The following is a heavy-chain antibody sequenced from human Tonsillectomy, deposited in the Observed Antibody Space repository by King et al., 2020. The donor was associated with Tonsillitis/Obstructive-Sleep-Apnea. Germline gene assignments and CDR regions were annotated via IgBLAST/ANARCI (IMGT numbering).Heavy chain of an antibody. CDR1: GFTFSSYS. V-gene: IGHV3-21*01. CDR2: ISSSSSYI. D-gene: IGHD3-22*01. J-gene: IGHJ1*01. Sequence: VQLVESGGGLVKPGGSLRLSCAASGFTFSSYSMNRVRQAPGKGLEWVSSISSSSSYIYYADSVKGRFTISRDNAKNSLYLQMNSLRAEDTAVYYCARSGYYYPAEYFQHWGQGTLVTVSS. CDR3: ARSGYYYPAEYFQH.